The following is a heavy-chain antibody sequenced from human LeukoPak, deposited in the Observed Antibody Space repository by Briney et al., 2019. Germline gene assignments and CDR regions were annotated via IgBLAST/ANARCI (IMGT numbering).Heavy chain of an antibody. CDR1: GGTFSSYA. CDR2: IIPIFGTA. Sequence: SVKVSCKASGGTFSSYAISWVRQAPGQGLEWMGGIIPIFGTANYAQKFQGRVTITADESTSTAYMELSRLRSDDTAVYYCARRAHDSSGYYDYWGQGTLVTVSS. J-gene: IGHJ4*02. CDR3: ARRAHDSSGYYDY. D-gene: IGHD3-22*01. V-gene: IGHV1-69*13.